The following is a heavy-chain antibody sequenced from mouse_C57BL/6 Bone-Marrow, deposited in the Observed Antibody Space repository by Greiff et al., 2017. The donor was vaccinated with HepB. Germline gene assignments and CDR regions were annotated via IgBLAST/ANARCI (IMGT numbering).Heavy chain of an antibody. V-gene: IGHV5-6*02. D-gene: IGHD1-1*01. CDR1: FFPPLLSF. J-gene: IGHJ1*03. CDR3: ARREPYYYGSSFTWYFDV. CDR2: ISSGGSYT. Sequence: LHLSFSSSFFPPLLSFLSFFLPPPNKRLEWVATISSGGSYTYYPDSVKGRFTISRDNAKNTLYLQMSSLKSEDTAMYYCARREPYYYGSSFTWYFDVWGTGTTVTVSS.